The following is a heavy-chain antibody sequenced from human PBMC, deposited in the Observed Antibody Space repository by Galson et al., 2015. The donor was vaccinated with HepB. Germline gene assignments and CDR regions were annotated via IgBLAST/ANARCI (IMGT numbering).Heavy chain of an antibody. V-gene: IGHV3-23*01. CDR1: EFTFTSYA. CDR3: AKDVGSGWYRDYYGMDA. J-gene: IGHJ6*02. Sequence: SLRLSCAASEFTFTSYAMNWVRRAPGKGLEWVSSISGSADNTYYADSVKGRFIISRDNSKNRLYLLMNSLRAEDTAVYYCAKDVGSGWYRDYYGMDAWGQGTMVTVSS. D-gene: IGHD6-19*01. CDR2: ISGSADNT.